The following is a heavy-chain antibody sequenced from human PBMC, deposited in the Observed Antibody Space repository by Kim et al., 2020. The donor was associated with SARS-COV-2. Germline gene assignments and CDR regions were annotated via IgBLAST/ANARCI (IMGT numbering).Heavy chain of an antibody. D-gene: IGHD2-15*01. Sequence: VRGRFTISRDNTKNTLYLQMNGLRAEDAAVYYCTRGAHGRCSGDSCYPGEYWGQGTLVTVSS. CDR3: TRGAHGRCSGDSCYPGEY. J-gene: IGHJ4*02. V-gene: IGHV3-74*01.